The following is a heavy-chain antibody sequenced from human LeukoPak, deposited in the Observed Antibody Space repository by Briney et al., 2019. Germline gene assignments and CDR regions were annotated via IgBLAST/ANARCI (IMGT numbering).Heavy chain of an antibody. D-gene: IGHD2/OR15-2a*01. CDR3: ATDFLGFDP. J-gene: IGHJ5*02. V-gene: IGHV1-69*04. CDR1: GGTFSSYA. CDR2: IIPILGIA. Sequence: SVKFSCKASGGTFSSYAISWVRQAPGQGLEWMGRIIPILGIANYAQKFQGRVTITADKSTSTAYMELSSLRSEDTAVYYCATDFLGFDPWGQGTLVTVSS.